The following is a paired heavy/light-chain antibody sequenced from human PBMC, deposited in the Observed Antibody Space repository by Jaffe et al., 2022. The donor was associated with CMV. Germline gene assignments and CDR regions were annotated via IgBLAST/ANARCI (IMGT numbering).Light chain of an antibody. CDR1: QSVTSNY. Sequence: EIVLTQSPGTLSLSPGERATLSCRASQSVTSNYFAWYQQKPGQAPRLLIYGASNRAAGIPDRFSGSGSGTDFTLTISRLEPEDFAVYYCQQYGSSRYTFGQGTRVEIK. J-gene: IGKJ2*01. V-gene: IGKV3-20*01. CDR2: GAS. CDR3: QQYGSSRYT.
Heavy chain of an antibody. CDR1: GYTFASNY. J-gene: IGHJ4*02. CDR3: AREPPGHCYFDY. D-gene: IGHD2-21*02. V-gene: IGHV1-46*01. CDR2: IDPTIDGT. Sequence: QVQLVQSGAEVKKPGASVKVSCKASGYTFASNYVHWVRQAPGQGLEWMGMIDPTIDGTNYAPEFHGRVTMTRDTSTSTVYMELSSLTSDDTAVYYCAREPPGHCYFDYWGQGTLVTVSS.